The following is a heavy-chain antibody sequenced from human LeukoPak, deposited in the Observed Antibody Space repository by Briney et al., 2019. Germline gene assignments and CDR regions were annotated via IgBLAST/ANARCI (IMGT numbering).Heavy chain of an antibody. CDR3: AKDAGMAARPLEWDY. CDR2: ISGSGGST. CDR1: GFTFSNFA. Sequence: PGGSLRLSCAASGFTFSNFAMSWVRQAPGKGLEWVSAISGSGGSTYYADSVKGRFTISRDNSKNTLYLQMNSLRAEDTAVYYCAKDAGMAARPLEWDYWGQGTLVTVSS. D-gene: IGHD6-6*01. J-gene: IGHJ4*02. V-gene: IGHV3-23*01.